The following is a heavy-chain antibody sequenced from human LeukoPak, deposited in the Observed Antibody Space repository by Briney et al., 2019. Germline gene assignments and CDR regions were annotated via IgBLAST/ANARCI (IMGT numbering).Heavy chain of an antibody. CDR2: MNPNSGNT. J-gene: IGHJ3*02. D-gene: IGHD2-15*01. V-gene: IGHV1-8*01. Sequence: ASVKVSCKASGYTFTSYDINWVRQATGQGLEWMGWMNPNSGNTGYAQKFQGRVTMTRNTSISTAYMELSSLRSDDTAVYYCARDTKHIVVVVAATDAFDIWGQGTMVTVSS. CDR3: ARDTKHIVVVVAATDAFDI. CDR1: GYTFTSYD.